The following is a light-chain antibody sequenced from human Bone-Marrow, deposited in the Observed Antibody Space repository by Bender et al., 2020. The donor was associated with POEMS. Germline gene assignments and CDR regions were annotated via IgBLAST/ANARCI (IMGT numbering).Light chain of an antibody. J-gene: IGLJ3*02. V-gene: IGLV1-44*01. CDR3: CAYAGGSHYWV. CDR2: NSD. Sequence: QSVLTQPPSASATPGQRVTISCSRSASDRGTTPINWYQHLPGTAPKLIIYNSDQRPSGVSSRFSGSNSGNSASLTISGLQAEDEADYHCCAYAGGSHYWVFGGGTKLTVL. CDR1: ASDRGTTP.